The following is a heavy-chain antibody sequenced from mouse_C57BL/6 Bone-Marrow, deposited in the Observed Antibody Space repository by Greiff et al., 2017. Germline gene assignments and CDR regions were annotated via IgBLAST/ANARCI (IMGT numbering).Heavy chain of an antibody. CDR3: ARAFTTVVATPLYWCFDV. CDR2: INPSSGYT. V-gene: IGHV1-7*01. J-gene: IGHJ1*03. CDR1: GYTFTSYW. Sequence: QVQLKQSGAELAKPGASVKLSCKASGYTFTSYWMHWVKQRPGQGLEWIGYINPSSGYTKYNQKFKDKATLTADKSSRTAYMQLRSLTSEDSAVYYCARAFTTVVATPLYWCFDVWGTGTSVTVSS. D-gene: IGHD1-1*01.